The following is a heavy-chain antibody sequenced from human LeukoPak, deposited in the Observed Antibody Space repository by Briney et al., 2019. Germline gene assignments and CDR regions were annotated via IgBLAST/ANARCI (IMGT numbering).Heavy chain of an antibody. CDR1: GFTFSSYS. CDR3: AREYRARTGSLDY. J-gene: IGHJ4*02. V-gene: IGHV3-21*01. D-gene: IGHD3/OR15-3a*01. CDR2: ISSSSSYI. Sequence: GGSLRLSCAASGFTFSSYSMNWVRQAPGKGLEWVSSISSSSSYIYYADSVKGRFTISKDNSKNTLYLQINSLRAEDTAVYYCAREYRARTGSLDYWGQGTLVTVSS.